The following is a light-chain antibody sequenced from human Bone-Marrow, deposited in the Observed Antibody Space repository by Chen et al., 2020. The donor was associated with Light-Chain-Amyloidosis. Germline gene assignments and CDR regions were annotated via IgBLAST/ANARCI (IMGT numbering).Light chain of an antibody. J-gene: IGKJ1*01. CDR1: QDIFIS. V-gene: IGKV1-5*03. Sequence: DIQMTQSPSTLSASVGDRVTITCRASQDIFISMAWYQQKTGKAPKLLIFKASDLQSGVPSRFSGSGSWTEFTLAISSLPPDEFATYFCQVFSHQLGTFGQWTKEEIK. CDR2: KAS. CDR3: QVFSHQLGT.